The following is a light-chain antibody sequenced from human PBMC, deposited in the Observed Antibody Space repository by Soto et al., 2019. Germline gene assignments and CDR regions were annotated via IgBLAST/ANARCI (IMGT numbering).Light chain of an antibody. V-gene: IGKV3-20*01. CDR1: QSVSNNY. CDR2: GAS. Sequence: EIALTQSRGTLSLSPGERAALSCRASQSVSNNYLAWYQQKPGQAPRLLIYGASNRATGIPDRFSGSGSGTDFTLTISRLEPEDFAVYYCQQYGSSGTFGQGTKVDI. CDR3: QQYGSSGT. J-gene: IGKJ1*01.